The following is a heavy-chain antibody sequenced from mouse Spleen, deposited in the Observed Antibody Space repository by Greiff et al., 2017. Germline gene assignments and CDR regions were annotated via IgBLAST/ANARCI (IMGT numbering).Heavy chain of an antibody. CDR3: ARGITTVVGQAHYFDY. Sequence: QVQLQQPGAELVKPGASVKLSCKASGYTFTSYWMHWVKQRPGQGLEWIGMIHPNSGSTNYNEKFKSKATLTVDKSSSTAYMQLSSLTSEDSAVYYCARGITTVVGQAHYFDYWGQGTTLTVSS. D-gene: IGHD1-1*01. CDR2: IHPNSGST. J-gene: IGHJ2*01. CDR1: GYTFTSYW. V-gene: IGHV1-64*01.